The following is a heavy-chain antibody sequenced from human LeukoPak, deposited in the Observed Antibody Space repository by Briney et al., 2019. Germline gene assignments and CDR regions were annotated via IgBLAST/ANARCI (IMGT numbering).Heavy chain of an antibody. CDR3: VKEFGGYAYGAHFDY. Sequence: GGSLRLSCAASGFTFSNYGMQWVRQAPGKGLEWVAVISYDGSTKFYEDSVKGRFPISRDNSKNTLFLQMNSLRAEDTAVYYCVKEFGGYAYGAHFDYWGRGTLVTVSS. D-gene: IGHD4/OR15-4a*01. J-gene: IGHJ4*02. CDR1: GFTFSNYG. CDR2: ISYDGSTK. V-gene: IGHV3-30*18.